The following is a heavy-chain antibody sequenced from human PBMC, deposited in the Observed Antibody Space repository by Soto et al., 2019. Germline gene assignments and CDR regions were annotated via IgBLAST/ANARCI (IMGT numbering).Heavy chain of an antibody. Sequence: GASVKVSCKASGYTFTGYYMHWVRQAPGQGLEWMGWINPNSGGTNYAQKFQGRVTMTRDTSISTAYMGLSRLRSDDTAVYYCAFRGYSYGYWFDPWGQGTLVTVSS. CDR2: INPNSGGT. CDR1: GYTFTGYY. D-gene: IGHD5-18*01. J-gene: IGHJ5*02. CDR3: AFRGYSYGYWFDP. V-gene: IGHV1-2*02.